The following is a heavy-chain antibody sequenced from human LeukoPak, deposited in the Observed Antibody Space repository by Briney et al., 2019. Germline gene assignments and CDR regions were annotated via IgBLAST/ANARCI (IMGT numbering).Heavy chain of an antibody. CDR1: GXTFSGFG. Sequence: GGSLRLSCSASGXTFSGFGMHWVRQAPGKGLEWVAVLSYDGSNRFYADSVKGRFTISRDNSKNTLYLQMNSLRPEGTAVYYCAKDASTVTLHADYWGQGTLVTVSS. D-gene: IGHD4-17*01. J-gene: IGHJ4*02. V-gene: IGHV3-30*18. CDR2: LSYDGSNR. CDR3: AKDASTVTLHADY.